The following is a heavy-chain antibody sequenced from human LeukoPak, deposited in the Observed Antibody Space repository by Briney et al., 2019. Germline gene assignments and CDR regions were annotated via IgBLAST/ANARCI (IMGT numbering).Heavy chain of an antibody. D-gene: IGHD3-10*01. CDR3: ARVRAYSSASYYFDS. CDR2: IYPGDSDT. J-gene: IGHJ4*02. V-gene: IGHV5-51*01. Sequence: GESLEISCKGSGYDFPTYYVGGVRQMPGKGLDWMAIIYPGDSDTRYSPSFRGQVTISADKSISAAYLQWSSLKASDTAMYYCARVRAYSSASYYFDSWGQGTLVTVSS. CDR1: GYDFPTYY.